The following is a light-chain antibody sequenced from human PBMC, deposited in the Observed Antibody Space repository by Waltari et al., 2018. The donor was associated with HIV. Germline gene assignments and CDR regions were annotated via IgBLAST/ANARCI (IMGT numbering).Light chain of an antibody. CDR2: RSD. CDR3: ASWDDNLSGWV. Sequence: QSVLTQPPSASGTPGQSVSISCSGSRSNIGRNYVYWYQHLPGTTPKVVIYRSDQRPSGGPDRFSGSNSGTSASLAISGLRSEDEAHYYCASWDDNLSGWVFGGGTKLTVL. J-gene: IGLJ3*02. CDR1: RSNIGRNY. V-gene: IGLV1-47*01.